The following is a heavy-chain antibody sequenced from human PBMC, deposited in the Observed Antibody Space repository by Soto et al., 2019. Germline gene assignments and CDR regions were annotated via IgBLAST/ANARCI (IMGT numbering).Heavy chain of an antibody. Sequence: ASVKVSCKASGYTFTSYDINWVRQATGQGLEWMGWMNPNSGNTGYAQKFQGRVTMTKNTSISTAYMELSSLRSEDTAVYYCARARNIGSSYGYGYWGQGNLVTVSS. J-gene: IGHJ4*02. CDR3: ARARNIGSSYGYGY. CDR2: MNPNSGNT. D-gene: IGHD5-18*01. V-gene: IGHV1-8*01. CDR1: GYTFTSYD.